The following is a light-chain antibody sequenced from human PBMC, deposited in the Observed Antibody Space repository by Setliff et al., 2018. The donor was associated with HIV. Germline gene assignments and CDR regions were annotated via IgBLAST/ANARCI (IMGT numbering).Light chain of an antibody. V-gene: IGLV2-23*02. Sequence: QSALTQPASVSGSPGQSITISCTGTSSEVGNYNLVSWYQQHPGKAPKLMIYEVSKRPSGVSNRFSGSKSGNTASLTISGLQAEDEADYYCCSYAGSSTYVFGTGTKVTVL. CDR2: EVS. CDR3: CSYAGSSTYV. J-gene: IGLJ1*01. CDR1: SSEVGNYNL.